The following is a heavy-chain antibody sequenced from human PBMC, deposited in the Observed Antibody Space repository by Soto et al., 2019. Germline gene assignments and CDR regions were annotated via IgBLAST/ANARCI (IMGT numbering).Heavy chain of an antibody. CDR1: GFTFSSYS. V-gene: IGHV3-48*01. CDR2: ISSSSSTI. D-gene: IGHD6-13*01. Sequence: VQLVESGGGLVQPGGSLRLSCAASGFTFSSYSMNWVRQAPGKGLEWVSYISSSSSTIYYADSVKGRFTISRDNAKNSLYLQMNSLRAEDTAVYYCARDLAAAGPWGQGTLVTVSS. J-gene: IGHJ5*02. CDR3: ARDLAAAGP.